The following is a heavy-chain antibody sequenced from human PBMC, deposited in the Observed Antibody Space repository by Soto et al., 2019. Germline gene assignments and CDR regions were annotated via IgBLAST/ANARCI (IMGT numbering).Heavy chain of an antibody. J-gene: IGHJ2*01. CDR1: GGSISSGGYY. V-gene: IGHV4-31*03. Sequence: QVQLQESGPGLVKPSQTLSLTCTVSGGSISSGGYYWSWIRQHPGKGLEWIGYIYYSGSTYYNPSRKSRVTISVDTSKNQFSLKLSSVTAADTAVYYCARIAGIPYWYFDLWGRGTLVTVSS. CDR2: IYYSGST. CDR3: ARIAGIPYWYFDL. D-gene: IGHD2-2*02.